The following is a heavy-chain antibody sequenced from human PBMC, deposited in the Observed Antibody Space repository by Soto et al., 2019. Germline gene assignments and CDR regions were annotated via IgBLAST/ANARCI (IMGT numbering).Heavy chain of an antibody. Sequence: ASVKVSRKASGYTFTSYYMHWVRQAPGQGLEWMGIINPSGGSTGYAQRFQGRVTMTRDTSTSTVYMELSSLRSEDTAVYYCARGDCSGGSCYSSWDFWGQGTLVTVSS. J-gene: IGHJ4*02. CDR1: GYTFTSYY. D-gene: IGHD2-15*01. CDR2: INPSGGST. CDR3: ARGDCSGGSCYSSWDF. V-gene: IGHV1-46*01.